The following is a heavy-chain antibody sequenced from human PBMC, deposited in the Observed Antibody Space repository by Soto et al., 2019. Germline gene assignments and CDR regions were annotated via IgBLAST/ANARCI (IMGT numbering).Heavy chain of an antibody. Sequence: GGSLRLSCAASGFTFSSYGMHWVRQATGKGLEWVAVIWYDGSNKYYADSVKGRFTISRDNSKNTLYLQMNSLRAEDTAVYYCAREGSSSWYGEGYFDYWGQGTLVTVSS. D-gene: IGHD6-13*01. CDR2: IWYDGSNK. CDR3: AREGSSSWYGEGYFDY. CDR1: GFTFSSYG. J-gene: IGHJ4*02. V-gene: IGHV3-33*01.